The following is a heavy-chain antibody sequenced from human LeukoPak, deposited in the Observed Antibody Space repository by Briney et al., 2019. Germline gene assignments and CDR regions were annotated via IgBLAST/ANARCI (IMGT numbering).Heavy chain of an antibody. J-gene: IGHJ4*02. CDR3: ARFGRSSRYYFDC. V-gene: IGHV3-21*01. D-gene: IGHD6-6*01. CDR1: GFTFSSYS. Sequence: GGSLRLSCAASGFTFSSYSMNWVRQAPGKGLEWVSSISSSSSYIYYADSVKGRFTISRDNAKNSLYLQMNRLRAEDTAVCYCARFGRSSRYYFDCWGQGTLVTVSS. CDR2: ISSSSSYI.